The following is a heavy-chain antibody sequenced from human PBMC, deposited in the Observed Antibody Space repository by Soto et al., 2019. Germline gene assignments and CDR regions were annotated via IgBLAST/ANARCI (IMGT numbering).Heavy chain of an antibody. CDR2: IIPIFGTA. V-gene: IGHV1-69*13. D-gene: IGHD3-3*01. Sequence: SVKVSCKASGGTFSSYAISWVRQAPGQGLEWMGGIIPIFGTANYAQKFQGRVTITADESTSTAYMELSSLRSEDTAVYYCVRDVGPITIFAEALSGYFDSWGQGTLVTVSS. CDR3: VRDVGPITIFAEALSGYFDS. CDR1: GGTFSSYA. J-gene: IGHJ4*02.